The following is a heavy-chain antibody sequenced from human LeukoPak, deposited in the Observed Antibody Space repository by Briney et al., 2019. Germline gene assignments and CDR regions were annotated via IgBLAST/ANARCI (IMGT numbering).Heavy chain of an antibody. CDR2: IYSGYST. J-gene: IGHJ4*02. Sequence: GGSLRLSCAASGFSVSSNYMTWVRQAPGKGLEWVSVIYSGYSTYYADSVKGRFTVSRDNAQNSLYLQMNSLRAEDTAVYYCTRGSYGDYEYWGQGTLVTVSS. V-gene: IGHV3-53*01. CDR1: GFSVSSNY. CDR3: TRGSYGDYEY. D-gene: IGHD4-17*01.